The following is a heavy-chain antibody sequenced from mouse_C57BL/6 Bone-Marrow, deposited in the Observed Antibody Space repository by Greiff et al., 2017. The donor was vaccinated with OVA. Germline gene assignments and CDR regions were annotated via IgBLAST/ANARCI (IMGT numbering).Heavy chain of an antibody. CDR1: GFTFSDYY. D-gene: IGHD1-1*01. CDR2: ISNGGGST. CDR3: ARRYYGSSYEYFDV. V-gene: IGHV5-12*01. Sequence: EVQLVESGGGLVQPGGSLKLSCAASGFTFSDYYMYWVRQTPETRLEWVAYISNGGGSTYYPATVKGRFTISRDHAKTTLYLQMNRLQSEDTAMYYCARRYYGSSYEYFDVWGTGTTVTVSS. J-gene: IGHJ1*03.